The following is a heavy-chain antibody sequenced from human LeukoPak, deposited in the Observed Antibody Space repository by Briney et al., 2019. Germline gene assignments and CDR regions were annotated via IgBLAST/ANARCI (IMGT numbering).Heavy chain of an antibody. J-gene: IGHJ4*02. Sequence: GRSLRLSCTASGFTFGDYAMSWVRQAPGKGLELVGFIRSKAYGGTTEYAASVKGRFTISRDDSKSIAYLQMNSLKTEDTAVYYCTRENADYYDSSGYYYYFDYWGQGTLVTVSS. CDR3: TRENADYYDSSGYYYYFDY. V-gene: IGHV3-49*04. CDR1: GFTFGDYA. D-gene: IGHD3-22*01. CDR2: IRSKAYGGTT.